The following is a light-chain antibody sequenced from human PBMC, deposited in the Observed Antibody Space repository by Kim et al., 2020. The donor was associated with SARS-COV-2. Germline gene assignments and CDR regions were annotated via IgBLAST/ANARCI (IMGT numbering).Light chain of an antibody. CDR2: SDD. J-gene: IGLJ2*01. Sequence: RQRVTISCSGSTPNIGNNGVIWYQQLPGKAPKVLVYSDDLLPSGVSDRFSGSKSSTSASLAISALQAEDEADYYCASWDDSLSGPVFGGGTQLTVL. CDR3: ASWDDSLSGPV. CDR1: TPNIGNNG. V-gene: IGLV1-36*01.